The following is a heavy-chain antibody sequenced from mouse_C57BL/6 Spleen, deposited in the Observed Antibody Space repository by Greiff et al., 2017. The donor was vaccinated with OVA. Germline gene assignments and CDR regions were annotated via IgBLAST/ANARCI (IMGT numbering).Heavy chain of an antibody. J-gene: IGHJ3*01. CDR1: GYTFTSYW. V-gene: IGHV1-52*01. Sequence: QVQLQQPGAELVRPGSSVKLSCKASGYTFTSYWMHWVKQRPIQGLEWIGNIDPSDSETPYNQNFQDKATLTVYKSSSTADKQLSSLTSEDSAVYYCARPGGSSDVGIAYWGQGTLVTVSA. CDR2: IDPSDSET. CDR3: ARPGGSSDVGIAY. D-gene: IGHD1-1*01.